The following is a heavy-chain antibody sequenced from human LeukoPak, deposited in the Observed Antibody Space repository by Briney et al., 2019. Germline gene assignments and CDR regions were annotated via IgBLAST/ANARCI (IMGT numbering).Heavy chain of an antibody. CDR2: IKQDGSEK. D-gene: IGHD6-19*01. J-gene: IGHJ4*02. CDR3: ARLQGDSVWYYFDY. CDR1: GFTFSSYS. V-gene: IGHV3-7*01. Sequence: GGSLRLSCAASGFTFSSYSMNWVRQAPGKGLEWVANIKQDGSEKYYVDSVKGRFTISRDNAKNSLFLQMNSLRAEDTAVYYCARLQGDSVWYYFDYWGQGTLVTVSS.